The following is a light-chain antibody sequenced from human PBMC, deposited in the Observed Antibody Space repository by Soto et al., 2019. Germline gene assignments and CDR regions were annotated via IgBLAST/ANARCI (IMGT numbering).Light chain of an antibody. CDR3: GTWDSSMSSGV. J-gene: IGLJ3*02. CDR1: SSNIKYNY. Sequence: QSVLTQPPSLSATPGQTVTISCSGSSSNIKYNYVCWYQKFPGTAPKLLIYDNDKRPSRIPDRCSGSKSGTSATLAITGLQTGDEAEYYCGTWDSSMSSGVFGAGTKVTVL. V-gene: IGLV1-51*01. CDR2: DND.